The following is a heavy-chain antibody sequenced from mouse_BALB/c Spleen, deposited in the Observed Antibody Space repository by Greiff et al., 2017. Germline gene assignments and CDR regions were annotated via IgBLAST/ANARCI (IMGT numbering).Heavy chain of an antibody. J-gene: IGHJ2*01. V-gene: IGHV5-6-5*01. Sequence: EVMLVESGGGLVKPGGSLKLSCAASGFTFSSYAMSWVRQTPEKRLEWVASISSGGSTYYPDSVKGRFTISRDNARNILYLQMSSLRSEDTAMYYCARGPYDYHFDYWSQGTTLTVSS. CDR2: ISSGGST. CDR3: ARGPYDYHFDY. CDR1: GFTFSSYA. D-gene: IGHD2-4*01.